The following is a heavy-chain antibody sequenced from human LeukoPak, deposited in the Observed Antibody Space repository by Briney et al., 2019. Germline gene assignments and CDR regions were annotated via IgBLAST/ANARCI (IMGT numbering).Heavy chain of an antibody. J-gene: IGHJ6*02. Sequence: SETLSLTCTVSGGSVTSSIYYWSWIRQSPGKGLEWIGYIYYTGSTNYNPSLKSRVTISGDTSKNQFSLKLSSVTAADTAVYFCARDGKGSPYYYGMDVWGQGTTVTVSS. V-gene: IGHV4-61*01. CDR3: ARDGKGSPYYYGMDV. D-gene: IGHD6-13*01. CDR2: IYYTGST. CDR1: GGSVTSSIYY.